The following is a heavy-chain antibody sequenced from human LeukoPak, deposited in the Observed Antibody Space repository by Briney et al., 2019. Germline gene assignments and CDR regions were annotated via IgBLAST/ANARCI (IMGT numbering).Heavy chain of an antibody. D-gene: IGHD3-22*01. J-gene: IGHJ3*02. Sequence: TGGSLRLSCAASGFTFSSYAMSWVRQAPGKGLEWVSVIYSGGSTYYADSVKGRFTISRHNSKNTLYLQMNSLRAEDTAVYYCARSGNYYDSSGYYSSGAFDIWGQGTMVTVSS. CDR2: IYSGGST. CDR1: GFTFSSYA. V-gene: IGHV3-53*04. CDR3: ARSGNYYDSSGYYSSGAFDI.